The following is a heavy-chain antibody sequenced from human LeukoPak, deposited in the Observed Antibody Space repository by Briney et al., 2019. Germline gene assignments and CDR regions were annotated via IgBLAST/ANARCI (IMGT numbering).Heavy chain of an antibody. CDR1: GFSFWNYW. D-gene: IGHD2-2*01. J-gene: IGHJ4*02. CDR3: ATGVYSSYDV. Sequence: GGSLRLSSAVSGFSFWNYWRSGVRQAPGKGPEWVANINLDGSERNYADSVKGRLTISRDNAKNSVCLQMNSLRAEDTAMYYCATGVYSSYDVWGQGTLVTVSS. CDR2: INLDGSER. V-gene: IGHV3-7*05.